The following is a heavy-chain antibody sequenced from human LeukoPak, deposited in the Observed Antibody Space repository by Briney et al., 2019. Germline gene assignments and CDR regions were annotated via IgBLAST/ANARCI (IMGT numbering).Heavy chain of an antibody. CDR3: ARGGSVWSGPYAFDI. CDR2: IYTSGST. J-gene: IGHJ3*02. V-gene: IGHV4-4*07. CDR1: GGSISSYY. D-gene: IGHD2-21*01. Sequence: SETLSLTCTVSGGSISSYYWSRIRQPAGKGLGWIGRIYTSGSTNYNPSLKSRVTMSVDTSKNQFSLKLSSVTAADTAVYYCARGGSVWSGPYAFDIWGQGTMVTVSS.